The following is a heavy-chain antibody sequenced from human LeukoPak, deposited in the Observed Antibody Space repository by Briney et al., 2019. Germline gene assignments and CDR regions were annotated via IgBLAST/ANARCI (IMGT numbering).Heavy chain of an antibody. V-gene: IGHV4-39*01. Sequence: TSETLSLTCTVSGGSISSSSDYWGWIRQPPGRGLEWIGSIHYSGSTYYNPSLKSRVTISVDTSKKQCSLRLSSVTAADTAVYYCARNIRYSSGLNWFDPWGQGTLVTVSS. J-gene: IGHJ5*02. CDR2: IHYSGST. CDR3: ARNIRYSSGLNWFDP. CDR1: GGSISSSSDY. D-gene: IGHD6-19*01.